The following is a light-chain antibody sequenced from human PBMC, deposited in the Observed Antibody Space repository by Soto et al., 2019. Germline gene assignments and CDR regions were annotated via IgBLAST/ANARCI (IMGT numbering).Light chain of an antibody. J-gene: IGLJ1*01. CDR3: CSYATSAPYV. CDR2: EGS. Sequence: QSALTQPASVSGSPGQSISISCTGTSSDVGSYNLVSWYQQHPGKAPKLMIYEGSKRPSGVSNRFSGSKSGNTASLTISGLQAEDEADYYCCSYATSAPYVFGSGTKLTLL. CDR1: SSDVGSYNL. V-gene: IGLV2-23*01.